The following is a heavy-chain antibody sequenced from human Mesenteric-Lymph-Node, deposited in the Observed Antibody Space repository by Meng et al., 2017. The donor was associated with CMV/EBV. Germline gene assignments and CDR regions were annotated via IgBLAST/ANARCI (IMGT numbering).Heavy chain of an antibody. V-gene: IGHV1-46*01. CDR2: VNPSGGNT. CDR3: AMRVGATSSSGLGS. J-gene: IGHJ4*02. D-gene: IGHD1-26*01. CDR1: GYTFIGYY. Sequence: ASVKVSCKASGYTFIGYYIHWVRQAPGQGLEWMGMVNPSGGNTLYAQKFRGRVNLTRDTSTSTVYMELNSHRSDDTAVYYCAMRVGATSSSGLGSWGQGTLVTVSS.